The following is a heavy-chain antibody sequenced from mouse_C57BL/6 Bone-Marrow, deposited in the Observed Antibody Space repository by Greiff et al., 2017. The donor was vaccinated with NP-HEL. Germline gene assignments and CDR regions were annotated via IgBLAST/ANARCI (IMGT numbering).Heavy chain of an antibody. CDR3: ARRWIYYYGGFDY. Sequence: EVKLVESGPELVKPGASVKMSCKASGYTFTDYNMHWVKQSHGKSLEWIGYINPNNGGTSYNQKFKGKATLTVNKSSSTAYMELRSLTSEDSAVYYCARRWIYYYGGFDYWGQGTTLTVSS. V-gene: IGHV1-22*01. CDR1: GYTFTDYN. CDR2: INPNNGGT. J-gene: IGHJ2*01. D-gene: IGHD1-1*01.